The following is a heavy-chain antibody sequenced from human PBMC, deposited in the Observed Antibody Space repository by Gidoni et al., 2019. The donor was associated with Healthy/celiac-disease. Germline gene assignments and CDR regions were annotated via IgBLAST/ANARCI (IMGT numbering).Heavy chain of an antibody. Sequence: STYYNPSLKSRVTISVDTSKNQFSLKLSSVTAADTAVYYCARRVVVVPAAGLDYFDYWGQGTLVTVSS. J-gene: IGHJ4*02. CDR2: ST. CDR3: ARRVVVVPAAGLDYFDY. V-gene: IGHV4-39*01. D-gene: IGHD2-2*01.